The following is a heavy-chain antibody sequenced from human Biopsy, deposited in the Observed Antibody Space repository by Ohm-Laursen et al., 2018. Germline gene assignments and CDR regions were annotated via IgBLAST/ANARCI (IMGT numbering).Heavy chain of an antibody. CDR1: GYTFTSYG. CDR3: ATSHYFESTGYAFDF. CDR2: ISPYNGNG. D-gene: IGHD3-22*01. J-gene: IGHJ3*01. Sequence: GASVKVSCKASGYTFTSYGISWVRQAPGRGLEWMGWISPYNGNGDYEKNFHGRVTLTADTSTSTVYMELRSLRSGDTAVYYCATSHYFESTGYAFDFWGQGTMVSVSS. V-gene: IGHV1-18*01.